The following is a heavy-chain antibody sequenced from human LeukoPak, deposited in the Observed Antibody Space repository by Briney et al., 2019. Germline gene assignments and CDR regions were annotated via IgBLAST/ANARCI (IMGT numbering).Heavy chain of an antibody. V-gene: IGHV3-30*02. D-gene: IGHD3-10*01. J-gene: IGHJ4*02. CDR1: GFTFSSYG. CDR2: IRYDGSNK. Sequence: GGSLRLSCAASGFTFSSYGMHWVRQAPGKGLEGVAFIRYDGSNKYYADSVKGRFTISRDNSKNTLYLQMNSLRAEDTAVYYCAGGSGSYSAFDYWGQGTLVTVSS. CDR3: AGGSGSYSAFDY.